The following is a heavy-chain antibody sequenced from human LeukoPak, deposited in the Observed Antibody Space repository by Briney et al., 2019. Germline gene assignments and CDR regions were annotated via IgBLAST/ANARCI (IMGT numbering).Heavy chain of an antibody. CDR3: AYSEGSGNPFDY. CDR2: MNPNSGNT. D-gene: IGHD3-10*01. V-gene: IGHV1-8*01. Sequence: ASVKVSSKASGYTFTSYDINWVRQATGQGLEWMGWMNPNSGNTGYAQKFQGRVTMTRNTSISTAYMELSSLRSEDTAVYYCAYSEGSGNPFDYWGQGTLVTVSS. CDR1: GYTFTSYD. J-gene: IGHJ4*02.